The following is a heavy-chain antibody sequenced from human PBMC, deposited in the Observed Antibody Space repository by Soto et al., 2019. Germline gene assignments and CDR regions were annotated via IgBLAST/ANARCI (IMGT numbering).Heavy chain of an antibody. CDR3: ARGSTYYGFVT. CDR2: IYYMGTT. J-gene: IGHJ5*02. CDR1: GDSIGSGDYY. V-gene: IGHV4-30-4*01. D-gene: IGHD3-10*01. Sequence: QVQLQESGPRLVKPSQTLSLTRTVSGDSIGSGDYYWTWIRQPPGKGLEWIGYIYYMGTTFYNPSLESRVNISVDTSKNQFSLRVTSVPAADTAVYYCARGSTYYGFVTWGQGTLITVSS.